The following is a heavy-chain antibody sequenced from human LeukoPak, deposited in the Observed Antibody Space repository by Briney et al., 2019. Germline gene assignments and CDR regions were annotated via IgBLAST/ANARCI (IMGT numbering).Heavy chain of an antibody. CDR2: IIPIFGTA. V-gene: IGHV1-69*06. CDR1: GGTFSSYA. Sequence: ASVKVSCKASGGTFSSYAISWVRQAPGQGLEWMGGIIPIFGTANYAQKFQGRVTITADKSTSTAYMELSSLRSEDTAVYYCAGGGYSYGSYYYYYMDVWGKGTTVTVSS. J-gene: IGHJ6*03. D-gene: IGHD5-18*01. CDR3: AGGGYSYGSYYYYYMDV.